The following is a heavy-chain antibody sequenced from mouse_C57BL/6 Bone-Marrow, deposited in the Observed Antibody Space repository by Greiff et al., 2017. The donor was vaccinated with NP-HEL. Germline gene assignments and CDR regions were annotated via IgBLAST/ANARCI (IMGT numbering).Heavy chain of an antibody. CDR2: LWSGGST. J-gene: IGHJ4*01. D-gene: IGHD1-1*01. CDR1: GFSLTSYG. Sequence: QVQLQQSGPGLVQPSQSLSIPCPVTGFSLTSYGFRWFRQSPGKGLEWLGVLWSGGSTDYNAAFMSKLSITKDNSKSQVFIKSNSQRAYDTAIYYCTKNIPLYYYCSSYAMDYWGQGTSVTVSS. V-gene: IGHV2-5*01. CDR3: TKNIPLYYYCSSYAMDY.